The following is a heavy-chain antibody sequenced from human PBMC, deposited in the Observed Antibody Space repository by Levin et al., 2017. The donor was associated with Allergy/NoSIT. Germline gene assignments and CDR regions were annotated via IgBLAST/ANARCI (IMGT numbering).Heavy chain of an antibody. D-gene: IGHD2-2*02. CDR2: INAANGDA. CDR1: GYIFSTYG. Sequence: GESLKISCKASGYIFSTYGMHWVRQAPGQRLEWMGWINAANGDAKYSEKLQGRVTITRDTSTSTAYMELSSLKSEDTAVYYCARGSCKNNGCYRWFDSWGQGTLVTVSS. V-gene: IGHV1-3*01. CDR3: ARGSCKNNGCYRWFDS. J-gene: IGHJ5*01.